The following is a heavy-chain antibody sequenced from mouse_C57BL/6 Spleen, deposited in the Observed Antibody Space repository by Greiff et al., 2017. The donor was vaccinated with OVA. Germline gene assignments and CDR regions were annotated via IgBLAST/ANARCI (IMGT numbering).Heavy chain of an antibody. Sequence: QVHVKQPGAELVKPGASVKMSCKASGYTFTSYWITWVKQRPGQGLEWIGDIYPGSGSTNYNEKFKSKATLTVDTSSSTAYMQLSSLTSEDSAVYYCARGLRLALAMDYWGQGTSVTVSS. CDR3: ARGLRLALAMDY. V-gene: IGHV1-55*01. D-gene: IGHD2-4*01. J-gene: IGHJ4*01. CDR2: IYPGSGST. CDR1: GYTFTSYW.